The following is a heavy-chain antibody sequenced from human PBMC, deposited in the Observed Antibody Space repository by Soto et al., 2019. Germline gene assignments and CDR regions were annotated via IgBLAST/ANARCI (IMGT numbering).Heavy chain of an antibody. CDR1: GDSVSSPYY. CDR2: VFHTGTT. CDR3: ARSAGWYAIHA. J-gene: IGHJ5*02. V-gene: IGHV4-4*02. D-gene: IGHD6-19*01. Sequence: QVQLQESGPGLVKPSGTLSLTCAVSGDSVSSPYYWCWVRQPPGKGLEWIGEVFHTGTTSYNPSLRSRVTISMDKSINQFSIDLSSVTAADTAVYYCARSAGWYAIHAWGPGTLV.